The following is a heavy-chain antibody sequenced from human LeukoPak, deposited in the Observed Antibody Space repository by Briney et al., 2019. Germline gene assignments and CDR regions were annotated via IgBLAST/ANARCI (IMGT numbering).Heavy chain of an antibody. Sequence: TGGSLRLSCAASGFTFSSYCMSWVRQAPGKGLEWVANIKEDGSQKYYVDSVKGRFTISRDNPKNTLYLQMNSLRAEDTAVYYCAKGGGSSCYSPSDYWGQGTLVTVSS. D-gene: IGHD2-15*01. CDR2: IKEDGSQK. CDR1: GFTFSSYC. J-gene: IGHJ4*02. CDR3: AKGGGSSCYSPSDY. V-gene: IGHV3-7*03.